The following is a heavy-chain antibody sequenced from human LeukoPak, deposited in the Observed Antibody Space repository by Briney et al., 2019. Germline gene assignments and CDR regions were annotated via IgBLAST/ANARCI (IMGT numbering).Heavy chain of an antibody. D-gene: IGHD6-13*01. CDR3: ARSRYSSSWYSFDY. Sequence: ASVKVSCKASGYTFTGYYMHWVRQAPGQGLEWMRWINPNSGGTNYAQKFQGRVTMTRDTSISTAYMELSRLRSDDTAVYYCARSRYSSSWYSFDYWGQGTLVTVSS. CDR1: GYTFTGYY. V-gene: IGHV1-2*02. J-gene: IGHJ4*02. CDR2: INPNSGGT.